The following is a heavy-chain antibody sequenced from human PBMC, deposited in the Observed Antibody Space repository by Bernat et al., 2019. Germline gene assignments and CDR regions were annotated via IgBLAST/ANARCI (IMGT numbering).Heavy chain of an antibody. J-gene: IGHJ4*02. D-gene: IGHD1-26*01. Sequence: EVQLVESGGGLVKPGGSLRLSCAASGFTFSSYSMNWVRQAPGKGLEWVSSISSSSSYIYYADSVKGRFTISRDNAKNSLYLQMNSLRAEDTAVYYCARYIVGANRYFDYWGQGTLVTVSS. V-gene: IGHV3-21*01. CDR1: GFTFSSYS. CDR2: ISSSSSYI. CDR3: ARYIVGANRYFDY.